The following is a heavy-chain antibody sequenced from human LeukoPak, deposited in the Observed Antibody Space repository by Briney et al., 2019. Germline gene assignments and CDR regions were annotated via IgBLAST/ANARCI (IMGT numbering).Heavy chain of an antibody. CDR3: AKDSSSWYKYIFDY. D-gene: IGHD6-13*01. Sequence: GSLRLSCAASGFTFSSYSLNWVRQAPGKGLEWVSFISSSSITIYYADSVKGRFTISRDNSKNTLYLQMNSLRAEDTAVYYCAKDSSSWYKYIFDYWGQGTLVTVSS. CDR2: ISSSSITI. CDR1: GFTFSSYS. J-gene: IGHJ4*02. V-gene: IGHV3-48*01.